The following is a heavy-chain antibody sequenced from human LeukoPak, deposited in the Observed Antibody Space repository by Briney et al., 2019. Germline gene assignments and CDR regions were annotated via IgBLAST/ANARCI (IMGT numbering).Heavy chain of an antibody. V-gene: IGHV4-4*07. D-gene: IGHD6-13*01. J-gene: IGHJ5*02. CDR2: IYTSGSA. Sequence: SETLSLTCTVSGGSISSYYWSWIRQPAGKGLEWIGRIYTSGSANYNPSLKSRVTMSVDTSKNQFSLKLSSVTAADTAVYYCARGMALIAAGWFDPWGQGTLVTVSS. CDR3: ARGMALIAAGWFDP. CDR1: GGSISSYY.